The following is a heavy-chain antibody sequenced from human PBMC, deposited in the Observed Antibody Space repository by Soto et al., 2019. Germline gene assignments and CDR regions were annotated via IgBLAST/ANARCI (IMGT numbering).Heavy chain of an antibody. J-gene: IGHJ4*02. CDR3: AKDYIRWIPLWLPED. V-gene: IGHV3-30*18. CDR2: ISYDGSNT. Sequence: QVQLVESGGGVVQPGRSLRLSCAASGFTFSSYGMHWVRQAPGKGLEWVAVISYDGSNTYYADSVKGRFTISRDNSKNTRYLPMNSLRAEDTAVYYCAKDYIRWIPLWLPEDWGQGTLVTVSS. CDR1: GFTFSSYG. D-gene: IGHD5-18*01.